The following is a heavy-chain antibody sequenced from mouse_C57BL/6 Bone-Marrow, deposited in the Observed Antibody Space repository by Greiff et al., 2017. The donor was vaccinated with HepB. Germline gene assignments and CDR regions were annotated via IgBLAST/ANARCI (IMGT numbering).Heavy chain of an antibody. J-gene: IGHJ4*01. CDR2: IYPGSGST. Sequence: QVQLQQPGAELVKPGASVKMSCKASGYTFTSYWITWVKQRPGQGLEWIGDIYPGSGSTNYNEKFKSKATLTVDTSSSTAYMQLSSLTSEESAVYYCARPLRLRDYYAMDYWGQGTSVTVSA. CDR1: GYTFTSYW. D-gene: IGHD3-2*02. V-gene: IGHV1-55*01. CDR3: ARPLRLRDYYAMDY.